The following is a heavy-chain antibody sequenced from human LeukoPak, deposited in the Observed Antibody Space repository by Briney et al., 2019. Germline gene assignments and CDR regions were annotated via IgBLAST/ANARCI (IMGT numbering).Heavy chain of an antibody. CDR2: ISWNSGSI. CDR3: AKSQNPRLRFLEWLLDY. J-gene: IGHJ4*02. CDR1: GFTFGDYA. Sequence: GASLRLCCAAPGFTFGDYAMYWLRHAAGKGLELVSSISWNSGSIGYADSVKGRFTISRDNAKNSLYLQMNSLRAEDTALYYCAKSQNPRLRFLEWLLDYWGQGTLVTVSS. D-gene: IGHD3-3*01. V-gene: IGHV3-9*01.